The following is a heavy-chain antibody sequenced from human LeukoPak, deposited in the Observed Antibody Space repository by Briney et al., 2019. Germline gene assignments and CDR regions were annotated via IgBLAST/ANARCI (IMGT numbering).Heavy chain of an antibody. V-gene: IGHV1-18*01. J-gene: IGHJ3*02. CDR3: AREIWFGIDAFDI. Sequence: ASVKVSCKASGGTFSSYAISWVRQAPGQGLEWMGWISAYNGNTNYAQKLQGRVTMTTDTSTSTAYMELRSVRSDGTAVYYCAREIWFGIDAFDIWGQGTMVTVSS. CDR2: ISAYNGNT. CDR1: GGTFSSYA. D-gene: IGHD3-10*01.